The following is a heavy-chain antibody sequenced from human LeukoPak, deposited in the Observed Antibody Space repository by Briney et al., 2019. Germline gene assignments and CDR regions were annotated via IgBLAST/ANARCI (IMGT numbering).Heavy chain of an antibody. J-gene: IGHJ6*03. V-gene: IGHV3-30*18. CDR2: ISYDGSKK. CDR3: AEADSGGDGYFYYYYMDV. D-gene: IGHD2-21*02. Sequence: PGGSLRLSCTAPGFTVSSNYMSWVRQAPGKGLEGVAVISYDGSKKYYADSVKGRLTIYRDSSKHALDLQTNSLTAEDTAVYYCAEADSGGDGYFYYYYMDVWGKGNTVTVSS. CDR1: GFTVSSNY.